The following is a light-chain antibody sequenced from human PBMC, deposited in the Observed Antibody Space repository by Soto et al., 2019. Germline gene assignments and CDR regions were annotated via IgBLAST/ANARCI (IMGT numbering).Light chain of an antibody. CDR3: SSFTSINTWV. Sequence: QSALTQPASVSGSPGQSITISCTGTSSDVGGYNYVSWYQQHPGKAPKLMIYEVSNRPSGVSNRFSGSNSGNTASLTISGLHAEDEAYYYCSSFTSINTWVFGGGTKLTVL. V-gene: IGLV2-14*01. J-gene: IGLJ3*02. CDR2: EVS. CDR1: SSDVGGYNY.